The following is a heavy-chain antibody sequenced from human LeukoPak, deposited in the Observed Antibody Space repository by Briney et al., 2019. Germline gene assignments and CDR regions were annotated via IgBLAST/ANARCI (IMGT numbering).Heavy chain of an antibody. CDR2: IYYSGST. CDR1: GGSISSSSYY. CDR3: ARHHARIQSVVTSIGDY. D-gene: IGHD4-23*01. Sequence: SETLSLTCTVSGGSISSSSYYWGWIRQPPGEGLEWLGSIYYSGSTYYNPSLKSRVTISVDTSKNQFSLKLSSVTAADTAVYYCARHHARIQSVVTSIGDYWGQGTLVTVSS. J-gene: IGHJ4*02. V-gene: IGHV4-39*01.